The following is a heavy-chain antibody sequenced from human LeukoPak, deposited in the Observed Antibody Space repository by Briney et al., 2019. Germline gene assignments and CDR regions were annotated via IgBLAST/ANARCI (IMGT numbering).Heavy chain of an antibody. V-gene: IGHV4-59*01. CDR1: GGSISSFY. CDR3: ARGAGWYNY. D-gene: IGHD6-19*01. J-gene: IGHJ4*02. CDR2: IYYSGST. Sequence: SETLSLTCTVSGGSISSFYWSWIRQPPGKGLEWIGYIYYSGSTNCNPSLKSRVTISVDTSKNQFSLKMNSMTAADTAVYYCARGAGWYNYWGQGTLVTVSS.